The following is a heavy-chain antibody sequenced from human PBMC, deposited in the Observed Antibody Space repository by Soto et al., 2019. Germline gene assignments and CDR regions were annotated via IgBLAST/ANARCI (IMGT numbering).Heavy chain of an antibody. V-gene: IGHV5-10-1*01. D-gene: IGHD6-19*01. CDR2: IDPTDSYT. CDR3: ARGRYSSAWYHFDY. J-gene: IGHJ4*02. CDR1: GYSFTSHS. Sequence: PGESLKISCKGSGYSFTSHSITWVRQMPGKGLEWMGTIDPTDSYTNYNPSFQGHVTISADKSISTASLQWSSLKASDTAMYFCARGRYSSAWYHFDYWGQGTLVTVSS.